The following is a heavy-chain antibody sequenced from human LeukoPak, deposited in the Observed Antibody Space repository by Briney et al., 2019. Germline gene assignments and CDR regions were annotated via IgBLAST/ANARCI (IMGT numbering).Heavy chain of an antibody. CDR3: AREDPKYYYYGMDV. Sequence: GGSLRLSCAASGFTFSSYAMSWVRQAPGKGLEWVANIKQDGSEKYYVDSVRGRFTISRDNAKNSLYLQMNSLRAEDTAVYYCAREDPKYYYYGMDVWGQGTTVTVSS. J-gene: IGHJ6*02. CDR2: IKQDGSEK. V-gene: IGHV3-7*01. CDR1: GFTFSSYA.